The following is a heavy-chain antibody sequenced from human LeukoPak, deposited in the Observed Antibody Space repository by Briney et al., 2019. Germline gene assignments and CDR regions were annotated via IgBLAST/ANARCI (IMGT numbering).Heavy chain of an antibody. Sequence: GGSLRLSCAASGFTFSDYYMSWIRQAPGKGLEWVSVIYSGGSTYYADSVKGRFTISRDNSKNTLYLQMNSLRAEDTAVYYCARGVTKFDYWGQGTLVTVSS. J-gene: IGHJ4*02. CDR3: ARGVTKFDY. CDR1: GFTFSDYY. CDR2: IYSGGST. V-gene: IGHV3-66*01.